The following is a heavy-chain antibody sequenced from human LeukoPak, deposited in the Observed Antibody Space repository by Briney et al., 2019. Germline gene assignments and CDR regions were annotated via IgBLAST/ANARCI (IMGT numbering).Heavy chain of an antibody. Sequence: PSETLSLTCNVSGGSISSYYWSWIRQPPGEGLEYIGCIYYSGTTNYNPSLKSRVTISIDTSKNQFSLKLSSVTAADTAVYYCARDRSSGYPGTFDYWGQGTLVTVSS. CDR2: IYYSGTT. CDR3: ARDRSSGYPGTFDY. D-gene: IGHD3-22*01. J-gene: IGHJ4*02. CDR1: GGSISSYY. V-gene: IGHV4-59*01.